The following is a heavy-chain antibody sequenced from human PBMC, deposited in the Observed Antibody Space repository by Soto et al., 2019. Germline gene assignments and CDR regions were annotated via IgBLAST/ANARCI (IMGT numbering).Heavy chain of an antibody. Sequence: SVKVSCKASGGTFSSYAISWVRQAPGQGLEWMGGIIPICGTTNYAQKFQGRVTITTDESTSTAYMELSSLRSEDTAVYYCAREVGRDILTGYNWFDPWGQGTLVTVSS. CDR1: GGTFSSYA. CDR2: IIPICGTT. J-gene: IGHJ5*02. D-gene: IGHD3-9*01. V-gene: IGHV1-69*05. CDR3: AREVGRDILTGYNWFDP.